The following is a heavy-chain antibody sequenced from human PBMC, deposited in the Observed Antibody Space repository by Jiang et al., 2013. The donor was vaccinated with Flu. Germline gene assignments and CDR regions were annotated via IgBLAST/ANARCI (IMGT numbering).Heavy chain of an antibody. V-gene: IGHV4-59*01. D-gene: IGHD3-3*01. Sequence: GPGLVKPSETLSLTCTVSGGSISSYYWSWIRQPPGKGLEWIGYIYYSGSTNYNPSLKSRVTISVDTSKNQFSLKLSSVTAADTAVYYCARSVWIFGVVSYYYYGMDVWGKGTTVTVSS. CDR3: ARSVWIFGVVSYYYYGMDV. J-gene: IGHJ6*04. CDR1: GGSISSYY. CDR2: IYYSGST.